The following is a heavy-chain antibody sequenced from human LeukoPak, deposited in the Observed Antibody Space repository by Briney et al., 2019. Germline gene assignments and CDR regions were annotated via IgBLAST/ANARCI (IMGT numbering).Heavy chain of an antibody. CDR2: IIPIFGTA. V-gene: IGHV1-69*13. Sequence: GASVKVSCKASGYTFTSYYMHWVRQAPGQGLEWMGGIIPIFGTANYAQKFQGRVTITADESTSTAYMELSSLRSEDTAVYYCARRSVYGYGYYWGQGTLVTVSS. D-gene: IGHD5-18*01. CDR1: GYTFTSYY. J-gene: IGHJ4*02. CDR3: ARRSVYGYGYY.